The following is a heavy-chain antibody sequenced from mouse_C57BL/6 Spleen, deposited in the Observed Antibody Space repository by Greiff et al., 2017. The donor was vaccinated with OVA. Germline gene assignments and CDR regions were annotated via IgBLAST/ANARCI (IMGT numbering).Heavy chain of an antibody. V-gene: IGHV1-18*01. D-gene: IGHD2-4*01. Sequence: EVQLQQSGPELVKPGASVTIPCKASGYTFTDYNMDWVKQSHGKSLEWIGYINPNNGGTIYNQKFKGKATLTVDKSSSTAYMELRSLTSEDTAVYYCARSEGYYDYDEGFAYWGQGTLVTVSA. CDR1: GYTFTDYN. CDR3: ARSEGYYDYDEGFAY. CDR2: INPNNGGT. J-gene: IGHJ3*01.